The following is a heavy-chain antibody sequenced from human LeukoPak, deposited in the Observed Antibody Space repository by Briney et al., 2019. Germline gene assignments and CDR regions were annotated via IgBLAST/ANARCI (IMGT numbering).Heavy chain of an antibody. CDR2: IEYGESTT. Sequence: PGGSLRLSCADSGLTISNNWMSWIRQAPGKGLEWVSSIEYGESTTHYADSVRGRFTISRDNYKNTLYLQLTSLSDDDTAVYFCARNSGWYGISWGQGTLVIVSS. J-gene: IGHJ4*02. CDR1: GLTISNNW. D-gene: IGHD6-19*01. CDR3: ARNSGWYGIS. V-gene: IGHV3-23*01.